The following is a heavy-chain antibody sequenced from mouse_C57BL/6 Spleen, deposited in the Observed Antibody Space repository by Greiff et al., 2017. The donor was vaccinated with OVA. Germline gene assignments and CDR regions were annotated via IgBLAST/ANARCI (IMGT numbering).Heavy chain of an antibody. J-gene: IGHJ1*03. Sequence: QVQLQQSGTELVKPGASVKLSCKASGYTFTSYWMHWVKQRPGQGLEWIGNINPSNGGTNYNEKFKSKATLTVDKSSSTAYMQLSSLTSEDSAVYYCARSGYYGSSSYWYFDVWGTGTTVTVSS. CDR2: INPSNGGT. D-gene: IGHD1-1*01. CDR1: GYTFTSYW. CDR3: ARSGYYGSSSYWYFDV. V-gene: IGHV1-53*01.